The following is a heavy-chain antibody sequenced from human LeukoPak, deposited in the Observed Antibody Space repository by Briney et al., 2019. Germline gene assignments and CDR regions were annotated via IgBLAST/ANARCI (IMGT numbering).Heavy chain of an antibody. V-gene: IGHV3-64D*09. J-gene: IGHJ4*02. CDR2: ISYDGGNT. Sequence: GGSLRLSCSASGFTFSNYAMHWVRQAPGKGLEYLSGISYDGGNTYYADSVKGRFTISRDNSKNTLYLQMSSLRVEDTAVYYCVKDDYGAGYWGQGTLVSVSS. D-gene: IGHD4-17*01. CDR1: GFTFSNYA. CDR3: VKDDYGAGY.